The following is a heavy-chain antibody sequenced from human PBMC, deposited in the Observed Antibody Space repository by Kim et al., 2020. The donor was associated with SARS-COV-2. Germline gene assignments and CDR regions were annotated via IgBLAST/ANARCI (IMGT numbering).Heavy chain of an antibody. CDR3: AREDNWSYHY. V-gene: IGHV3-66*02. Sequence: GGSLRLSCAASGFAVSSSYMSWLRQAPGKGLEWLSDIYAGGNTYYRDSVKGRFIISRDNSENTLYLQMNNLRPEDTADYYCAREDNWSYHYWGQGTQVTVSS. CDR2: IYAGGNT. J-gene: IGHJ4*02. CDR1: GFAVSSSY.